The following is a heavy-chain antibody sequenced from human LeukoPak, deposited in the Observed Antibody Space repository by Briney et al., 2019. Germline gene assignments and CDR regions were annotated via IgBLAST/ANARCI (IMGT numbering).Heavy chain of an antibody. V-gene: IGHV4-59*07. CDR2: MYYSGST. CDR3: AKNARYNWFDP. J-gene: IGHJ5*02. CDR1: GDSISSYY. Sequence: KLADTLSLPCTVSGDSISSYYWIWLRQPPGKGLEWIAYMYYSGSTNYNASLKSRVTISVETSNNQFSLNLSSVTAADTAIYYCAKNARYNWFDPWGQGTLVTVSS.